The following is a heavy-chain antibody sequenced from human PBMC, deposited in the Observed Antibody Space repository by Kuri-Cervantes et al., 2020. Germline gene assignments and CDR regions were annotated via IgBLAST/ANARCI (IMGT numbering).Heavy chain of an antibody. CDR1: GFTFSSYA. V-gene: IGHV3-30-3*01. CDR2: ISYDGSNK. D-gene: IGHD2-15*01. J-gene: IGHJ6*02. Sequence: GESLKISCAASGFTFSSYAMHWVRQAPGKGLEWVAVISYDGSNKYYADSAKGRFTISRDNTKNSLYLQMNSLRAEDTAVYYCARVGSRRGMDVWGQGTAVTVSS. CDR3: ARVGSRRGMDV.